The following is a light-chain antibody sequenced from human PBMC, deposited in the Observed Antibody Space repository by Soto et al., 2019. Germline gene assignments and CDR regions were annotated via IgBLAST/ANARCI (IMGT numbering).Light chain of an antibody. CDR1: QSISSY. CDR3: QQSYSTPCT. J-gene: IGKJ2*02. CDR2: TTS. V-gene: IGKV1-39*01. Sequence: IKLTQSPSLLSASVGDRVTMTCRASQSISSYLNWYYQRPGEVPKLLIYTTSTLQSGVPSRFSGSGSGSEFTLTISSLQPDDFATYYCQQSYSTPCTFAQGTRLDIK.